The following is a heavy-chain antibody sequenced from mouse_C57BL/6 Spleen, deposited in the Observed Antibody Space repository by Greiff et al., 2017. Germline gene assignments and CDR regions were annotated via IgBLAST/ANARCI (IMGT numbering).Heavy chain of an antibody. J-gene: IGHJ3*01. Sequence: QVQLKQSGAELARPGASVKLSCKASGYTFTSYGISWVKQRTGQGLEWIGEIYPRSGNTYYNEKFKGKATLTADKSSSTAYMELRSLTSEDSAVYFCASSDSSGLAWFAYWGQGTLVTVSA. V-gene: IGHV1-81*01. CDR1: GYTFTSYG. D-gene: IGHD3-2*02. CDR2: IYPRSGNT. CDR3: ASSDSSGLAWFAY.